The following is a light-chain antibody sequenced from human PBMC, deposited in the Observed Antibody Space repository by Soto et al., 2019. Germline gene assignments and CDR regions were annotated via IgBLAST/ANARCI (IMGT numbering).Light chain of an antibody. J-gene: IGKJ5*01. CDR2: GAF. CDR3: QQRNIWPPVT. Sequence: DIVMTQSPATLSESPGGRVIVSCRASQDVSSHVAWYQQKPGQAPRLLIYGAFNRATGIPARFSGSGSGTDFTLTISSLEPEDFAVYYCQQRNIWPPVTFGQGTRLEIK. CDR1: QDVSSH. V-gene: IGKV3-11*01.